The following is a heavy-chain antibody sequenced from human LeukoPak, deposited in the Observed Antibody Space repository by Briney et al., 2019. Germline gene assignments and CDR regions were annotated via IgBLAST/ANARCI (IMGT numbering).Heavy chain of an antibody. V-gene: IGHV3-30*04. CDR1: GFTFSSYA. Sequence: QSGGSLRLSCAASGFTFSSYAMHWVRQAPGKGLEWVAVISYDGSNKYYADSVKGRFTISRDNSKNTLYLQMNSLRAEDTAVYYCARDGVTVAGTRLDYWGQGTLVTVSS. J-gene: IGHJ4*02. CDR2: ISYDGSNK. CDR3: ARDGVTVAGTRLDY. D-gene: IGHD6-19*01.